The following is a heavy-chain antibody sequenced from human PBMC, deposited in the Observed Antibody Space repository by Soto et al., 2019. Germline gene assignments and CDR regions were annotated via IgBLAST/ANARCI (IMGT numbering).Heavy chain of an antibody. J-gene: IGHJ3*02. CDR2: ITSSSTTM. CDR3: ARDLLWAFDI. CDR1: GFSFSSYS. Sequence: GGSLRLSCAASGFSFSSYSMNWVRQAPGKGLEWLSYITSSSTTMSYADSVKGRFTLSKDNAKDSLYLQMNSLRAEDTAVYYCARDLLWAFDIWGQGTMVTVSS. V-gene: IGHV3-48*01.